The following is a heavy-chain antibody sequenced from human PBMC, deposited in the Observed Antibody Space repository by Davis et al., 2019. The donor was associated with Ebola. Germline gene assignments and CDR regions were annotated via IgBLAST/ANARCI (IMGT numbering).Heavy chain of an antibody. V-gene: IGHV1-58*02. CDR2: IVVGSGNT. Sequence: SVKVSCKASGFTFTNSAMQWVREDRGQGLEWIGWIVVGSGNTNYAQKFQERVTITRDMSTSTAYMELSRLRSEDTAVYYCAASALAYCGGDCYSADAFDIWGQGTMVTVSS. CDR3: AASALAYCGGDCYSADAFDI. J-gene: IGHJ3*02. D-gene: IGHD2-21*02. CDR1: GFTFTNSA.